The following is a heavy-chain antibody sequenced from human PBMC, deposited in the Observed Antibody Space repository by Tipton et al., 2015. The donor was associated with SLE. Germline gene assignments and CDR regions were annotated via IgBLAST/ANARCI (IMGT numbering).Heavy chain of an antibody. CDR3: AKDRYCGGGTCFASYFDL. J-gene: IGHJ4*02. CDR1: GFSFSNYA. D-gene: IGHD2-21*01. V-gene: IGHV3-23*01. Sequence: SLRLSCVASGFSFSNYAMSWVRQAPGKGLEWVSTINGTSTETWHADSVKGRFTISRDNSKNTLSLQLNTLRADDTAIYYCAKDRYCGGGTCFASYFDLWGQGTPVTVSS. CDR2: INGTSTET.